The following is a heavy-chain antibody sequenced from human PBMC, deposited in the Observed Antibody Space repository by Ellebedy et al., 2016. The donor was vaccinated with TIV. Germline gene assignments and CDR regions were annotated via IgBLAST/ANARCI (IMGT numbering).Heavy chain of an antibody. Sequence: GESLKISCKGSGYTFNTYWIGWVRQMPGKGLEWMGIIYPGDSDTRYSPSFQGQVAISADKSISTAYLQWSSLKASDTAMYYCARLFEAVYHYGMDVWGQGTTVTVSS. J-gene: IGHJ6*02. D-gene: IGHD3-3*01. CDR2: IYPGDSDT. CDR3: ARLFEAVYHYGMDV. CDR1: GYTFNTYW. V-gene: IGHV5-51*01.